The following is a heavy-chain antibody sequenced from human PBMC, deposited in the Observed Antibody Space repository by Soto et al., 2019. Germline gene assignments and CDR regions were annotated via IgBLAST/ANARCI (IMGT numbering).Heavy chain of an antibody. D-gene: IGHD3-22*01. CDR3: ARSAKYYYDRSGYYPTHPFDS. V-gene: IGHV1-2*02. Sequence: ASVKVSCKASGYTFTGYYMHWVRQAPGQGPEWMGWINPNSGGTNYAQKFQGRVTMTRDTSISTAYMELSRLRSDDTALYYCARSAKYYYDRSGYYPTHPFDSWGQGTLVTVSS. CDR2: INPNSGGT. CDR1: GYTFTGYY. J-gene: IGHJ5*01.